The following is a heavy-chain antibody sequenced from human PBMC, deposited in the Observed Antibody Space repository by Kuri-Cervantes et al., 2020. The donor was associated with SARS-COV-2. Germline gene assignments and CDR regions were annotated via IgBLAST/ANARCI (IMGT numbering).Heavy chain of an antibody. V-gene: IGHV3-74*01. CDR1: GFTFSSYW. CDR2: INSDGSST. D-gene: IGHD3-22*01. CDR3: ARDYYDSSGVY. Sequence: GGSLRLSCAASGFTFSSYWMHWVRQAPGKGLVWVSRINSDGSSTSYADSVKGRFAISRDNAKNTLYRQMNSLRAEDTAVYYCARDYYDSSGVYWSQGTLVTVSS. J-gene: IGHJ4*02.